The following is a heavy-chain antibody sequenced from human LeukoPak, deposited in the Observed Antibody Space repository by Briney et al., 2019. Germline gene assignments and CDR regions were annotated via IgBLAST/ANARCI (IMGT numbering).Heavy chain of an antibody. CDR3: ARDRPLFSSGDYYGMDV. Sequence: ASVKVSCKASGYSFTVYYFHWVRQAPGQGLEWMGWINPNSGDTNYAQKFQGRVTMTRDTSISTAYMELSRLGADDTAVYYCARDRPLFSSGDYYGMDVWGQGTTVIVSS. CDR1: GYSFTVYY. J-gene: IGHJ6*02. V-gene: IGHV1-2*02. D-gene: IGHD6-19*01. CDR2: INPNSGDT.